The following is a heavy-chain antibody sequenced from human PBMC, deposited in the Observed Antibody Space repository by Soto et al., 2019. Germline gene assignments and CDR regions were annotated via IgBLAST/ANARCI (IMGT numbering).Heavy chain of an antibody. CDR2: VYYSGTT. CDR3: ARTTAVPNTLRSRYFFDY. V-gene: IGHV4-61*01. D-gene: IGHD4-17*01. Sequence: PSETMALTCPVSGDSVSDKTYYWSWIRQPPGKRLEWIGYVYYSGTTNYNPSLKSRVTISVDLSKNRFSLRLSSVTTADTALYYCARTTAVPNTLRSRYFFDYWGQGTLVTVSS. J-gene: IGHJ4*02. CDR1: GDSVSDKTYY.